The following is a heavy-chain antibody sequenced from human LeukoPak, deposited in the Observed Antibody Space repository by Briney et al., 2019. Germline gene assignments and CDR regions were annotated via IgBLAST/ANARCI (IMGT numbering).Heavy chain of an antibody. D-gene: IGHD3-22*01. J-gene: IGHJ4*02. V-gene: IGHV1-18*01. CDR1: GYTFTSYG. CDR2: ISAYNGNT. Sequence: GASVKVSCKASGYTFTSYGISWVRQAPGQGLEWMGWISAYNGNTNYAQNLQGRVTITTDTSTSTAYMELRSLRSDDTAVYYCARVGYYDSSGYYSEGFLGYWGQGTLVTVSS. CDR3: ARVGYYDSSGYYSEGFLGY.